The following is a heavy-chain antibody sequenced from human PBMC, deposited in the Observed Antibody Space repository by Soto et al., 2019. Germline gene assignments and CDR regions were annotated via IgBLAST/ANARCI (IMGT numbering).Heavy chain of an antibody. Sequence: PGGSLRLSCAASGFTFRSYSMNWVRQAPGKGLEWVSYISSSNRTINYADSVKGRFIISRDNAKNSLYLQMHSLRDEDTAVYYCAREGWPLLQTGMDVWGQGITVTVSS. CDR1: GFTFRSYS. CDR2: ISSSNRTI. CDR3: AREGWPLLQTGMDV. D-gene: IGHD2-15*01. V-gene: IGHV3-48*02. J-gene: IGHJ6*02.